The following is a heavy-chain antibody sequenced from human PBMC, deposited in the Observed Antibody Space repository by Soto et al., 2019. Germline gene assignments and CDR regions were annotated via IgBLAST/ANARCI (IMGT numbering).Heavy chain of an antibody. CDR3: ARDHAAPDAFDI. D-gene: IGHD2-15*01. V-gene: IGHV1-69*04. CDR2: IIPILCIA. CDR1: GGTFSSYT. Sequence: ASVKVSCKASGGTFSSYTISWVRQAPGQGLEWMGRIIPILCIANYAQKFQGRVTITADKSTSTAYMELSSLRSEDTAVYYCARDHAAPDAFDIWGQGTMVTVSS. J-gene: IGHJ3*02.